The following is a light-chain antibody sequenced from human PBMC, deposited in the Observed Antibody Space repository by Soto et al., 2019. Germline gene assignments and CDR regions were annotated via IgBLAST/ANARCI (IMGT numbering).Light chain of an antibody. CDR3: SSYAGSRTHVV. Sequence: QSVLTQPASVSGSPGQSITISCTGISSDVGSYNIVSWYQQHPGKAPKVMIYEGSKRPSGVSNRFSGSRPGNTASLTISGLQAEDEAHYYCSSYAGSRTHVVFGGGTKVTVL. CDR2: EGS. CDR1: SSDVGSYNI. V-gene: IGLV2-23*01. J-gene: IGLJ2*01.